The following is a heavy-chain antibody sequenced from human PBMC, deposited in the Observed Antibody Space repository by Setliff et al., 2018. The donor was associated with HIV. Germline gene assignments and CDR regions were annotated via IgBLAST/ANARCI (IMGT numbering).Heavy chain of an antibody. CDR1: GGSITNGGHY. Sequence: SETLSLTCTVSGGSITNGGHYWAWMRQSPGKGLEWIGYIYYTGDTYYSSSFESRVVISLDTSNNQFSLRVRSVTAADTALYFCARMSISASVYFDYWGQGTLVTVSS. CDR3: ARMSISASVYFDY. V-gene: IGHV4-30-4*08. CDR2: IYYTGDT. D-gene: IGHD2-8*01. J-gene: IGHJ4*02.